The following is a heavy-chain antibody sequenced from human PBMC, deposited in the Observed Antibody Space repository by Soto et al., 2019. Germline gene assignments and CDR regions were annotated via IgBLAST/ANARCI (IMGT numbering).Heavy chain of an antibody. D-gene: IGHD3-10*01. CDR1: GDSVSSNSAA. CDR3: ARDHYYGSGSYYSLPDYYYYGMDV. J-gene: IGHJ6*02. CDR2: TYYRSKWYN. Sequence: QTLSLTCAISGDSVSSNSAAWNWIRQSPSRGLEWLGRTYYRSKWYNDYAVSVKSRITINPDTSKNQFSLQLNSVTPEDTAVYYCARDHYYGSGSYYSLPDYYYYGMDVWGQGTTVTVSS. V-gene: IGHV6-1*01.